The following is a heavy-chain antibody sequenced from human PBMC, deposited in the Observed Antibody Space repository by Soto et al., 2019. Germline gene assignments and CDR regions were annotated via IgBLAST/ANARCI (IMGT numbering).Heavy chain of an antibody. CDR3: ARVWGDILTGHNWFDP. CDR2: IYYSGST. D-gene: IGHD3-9*01. Sequence: PSETLSLTCTVSGGSISSYYWSWIRQPPGKGLEWIGYIYYSGSTNYNPSLKSRVTISVDTSKNQFSLKLSSVTAADTAVYYCARVWGDILTGHNWFDPWGQGTLVTVSS. J-gene: IGHJ5*02. CDR1: GGSISSYY. V-gene: IGHV4-59*01.